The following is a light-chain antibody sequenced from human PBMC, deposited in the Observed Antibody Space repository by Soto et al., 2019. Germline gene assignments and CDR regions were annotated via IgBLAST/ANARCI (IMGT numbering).Light chain of an antibody. CDR3: HQYGSSPPYT. Sequence: EVVLTQSPGTLSLSPGERVTLSCRASQSIINNYLAWYQQRPGQAPRLLIYGSSDRATGIPDTFSGSGSGTHFTLTISRLEPEDCAVYYCHQYGSSPPYTFGEGTKVEI. V-gene: IGKV3-20*01. CDR2: GSS. CDR1: QSIINNY. J-gene: IGKJ2*01.